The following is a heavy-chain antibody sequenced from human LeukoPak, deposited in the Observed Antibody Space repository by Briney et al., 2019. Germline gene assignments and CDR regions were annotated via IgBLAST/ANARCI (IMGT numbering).Heavy chain of an antibody. J-gene: IGHJ4*02. V-gene: IGHV1-8*01. CDR2: MNPNSGNT. Sequence: ASVKVSCKASGYTFTSYDINWVRQATGQGLEGMGWMNPNSGNTGYAQKFQGKVTMTRNTSISTAYMELSSLRSEDTAVYYCARGRRLRLGELFFYWGQGTLVTVSS. D-gene: IGHD3-16*01. CDR3: ARGRRLRLGELFFY. CDR1: GYTFTSYD.